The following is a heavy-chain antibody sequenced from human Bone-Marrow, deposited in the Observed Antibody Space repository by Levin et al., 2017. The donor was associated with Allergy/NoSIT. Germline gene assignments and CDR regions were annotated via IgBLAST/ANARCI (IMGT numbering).Heavy chain of an antibody. V-gene: IGHV3-23*01. CDR2: ISGSGGST. CDR3: AKDPSVVGTRAYYFDY. D-gene: IGHD1-26*01. CDR1: GITFRRYA. J-gene: IGHJ4*02. Sequence: GESLKISCVVSGITFRRYAMSWVRQAPGKGLEWVSTISGSGGSTYYADSVKGRFTISRDNSENTLYLQMNSLRAEDTAIYYCAKDPSVVGTRAYYFDYWGQGTLVTVSS.